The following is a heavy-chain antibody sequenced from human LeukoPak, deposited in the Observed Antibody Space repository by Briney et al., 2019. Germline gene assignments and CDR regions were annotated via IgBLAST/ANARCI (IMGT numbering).Heavy chain of an antibody. D-gene: IGHD3-3*01. Sequence: ASVKVSCKVSGYTLTELSMHWVRQAPGKGLEWMGGFDPEDGETIYAQKFQGSVTMTEDTSTDTAYMELSSLRSEDTAVYYCARDPVKTVLRFLEWSSPFNYWGQGTLVTVSS. CDR2: FDPEDGET. J-gene: IGHJ4*02. V-gene: IGHV1-24*01. CDR3: ARDPVKTVLRFLEWSSPFNY. CDR1: GYTLTELS.